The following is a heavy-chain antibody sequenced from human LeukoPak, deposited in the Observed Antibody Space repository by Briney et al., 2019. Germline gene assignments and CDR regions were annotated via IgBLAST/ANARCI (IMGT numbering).Heavy chain of an antibody. V-gene: IGHV3-30*04. D-gene: IGHD6-19*01. CDR2: ISYDGSNK. Sequence: GGSLRLSCAASGFTFSSYAMHWVRQAPGKGLEWVAVISYDGSNKYYADSVKGRFTISRDNSKNTLYLQMNSLRAEDTAVYYCAKDKRDSSGWYRDYYYYMDVWGKGTTVTISS. CDR3: AKDKRDSSGWYRDYYYYMDV. CDR1: GFTFSSYA. J-gene: IGHJ6*03.